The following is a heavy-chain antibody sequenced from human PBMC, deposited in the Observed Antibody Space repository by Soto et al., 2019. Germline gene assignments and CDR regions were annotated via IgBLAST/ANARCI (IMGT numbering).Heavy chain of an antibody. Sequence: QVQLQQWGAGLLKPSETLSLTCAVYGGPFSGYYWSWIRQPPGKGLEWIGEINHSGSTNYNVSLKSRVTISVDTSKNQFSLKLSSVTAADTAVYYCARVHCSGGSCYGGWFDPWGQGTLVTVSS. V-gene: IGHV4-34*01. CDR1: GGPFSGYY. J-gene: IGHJ5*02. D-gene: IGHD2-15*01. CDR2: INHSGST. CDR3: ARVHCSGGSCYGGWFDP.